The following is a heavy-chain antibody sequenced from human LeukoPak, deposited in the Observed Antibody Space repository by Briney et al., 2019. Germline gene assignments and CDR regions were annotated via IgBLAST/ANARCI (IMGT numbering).Heavy chain of an antibody. CDR3: AKAYNTGWYTGIAFDI. CDR1: GYSFATYW. D-gene: IGHD6-19*01. J-gene: IGHJ3*02. Sequence: HGESLKISCKGSGYSFATYWSGWVRQMPGKGLEWMGVIYPGDSDTRYSPPFQGQVTISADRSISTAYVQWSSLKASDTATYYCAKAYNTGWYTGIAFDIWGQGTMVTVSS. V-gene: IGHV5-51*01. CDR2: IYPGDSDT.